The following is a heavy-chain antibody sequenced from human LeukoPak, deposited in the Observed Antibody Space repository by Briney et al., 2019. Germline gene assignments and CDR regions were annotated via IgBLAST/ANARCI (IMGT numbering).Heavy chain of an antibody. D-gene: IGHD6-13*01. J-gene: IGHJ6*02. CDR1: GGSISSYY. V-gene: IGHV4-4*07. CDR3: ARVSNSSSWYGYYYYGMDV. Sequence: SETLSLTCTVSGGSISSYYWSWIRQPAGKGLVWIGRIYTSGSTNYNPSLKSRVTMSVDTSKNQFSLKLSSATAADTAVYYCARVSNSSSWYGYYYYGMDVWGQGTTVTVSS. CDR2: IYTSGST.